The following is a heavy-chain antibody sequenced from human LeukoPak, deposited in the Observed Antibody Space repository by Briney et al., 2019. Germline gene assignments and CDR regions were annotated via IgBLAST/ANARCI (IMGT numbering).Heavy chain of an antibody. CDR1: GGSFSGYY. CDR2: FNHSGST. CDR3: ARGSLRYFDWLLLSDWFDP. J-gene: IGHJ5*02. Sequence: PSETLSLTCAVYGGSFSGYYWSWFRQPPGKGLKWIGEFNHSGSTNYNPSLKSRVTISVDTSKNQFSLKLSSVTAADTAVYYCARGSLRYFDWLLLSDWFDPWGQGTLVTVSS. V-gene: IGHV4-34*01. D-gene: IGHD3-9*01.